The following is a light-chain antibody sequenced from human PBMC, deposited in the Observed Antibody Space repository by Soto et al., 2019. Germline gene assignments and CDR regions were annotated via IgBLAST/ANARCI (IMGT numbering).Light chain of an antibody. Sequence: EIVMTQSPATLSVSPGERATLSCRASRSVSSNLAWYQQKPGQAPRLLMYGASTRATGIPARFSGSGSGTEFTLTISRLDPEDFAVYYCRQYGRSLELAVGGGTKVEIK. J-gene: IGKJ4*01. V-gene: IGKV3-15*01. CDR3: RQYGRSLELA. CDR1: RSVSSN. CDR2: GAS.